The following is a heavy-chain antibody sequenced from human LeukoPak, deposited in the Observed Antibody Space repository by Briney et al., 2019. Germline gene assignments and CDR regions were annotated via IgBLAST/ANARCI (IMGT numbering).Heavy chain of an antibody. Sequence: PSETLSLTCTVSGGSLTNYYWGWIRQPPGKGLEWIGYVFYRGTTNYNPSLKSRVTISADTSENQFSLKLSSVTAADTAVYYCARIVSSGFSDYWGQGTLVAVSS. D-gene: IGHD3-22*01. CDR3: ARIVSSGFSDY. CDR2: VFYRGTT. CDR1: GGSLTNYY. J-gene: IGHJ4*02. V-gene: IGHV4-59*01.